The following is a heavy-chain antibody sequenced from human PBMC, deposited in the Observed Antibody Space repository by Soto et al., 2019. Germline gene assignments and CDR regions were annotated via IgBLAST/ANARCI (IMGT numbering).Heavy chain of an antibody. D-gene: IGHD1-7*01. V-gene: IGHV3-30-3*01. Sequence: QVQLVESGGGVVQPGRSLRLSCAASGFTFSSYAMHWVRQAPGQGLEWVALISYDGSNKYYADSVKGRFTISRDNSKNTPYLQMNSPRPEDTAVYHCARDQGGTTLYYHGMDVWGQGTTVTVSS. CDR3: ARDQGGTTLYYHGMDV. CDR2: ISYDGSNK. CDR1: GFTFSSYA. J-gene: IGHJ6*02.